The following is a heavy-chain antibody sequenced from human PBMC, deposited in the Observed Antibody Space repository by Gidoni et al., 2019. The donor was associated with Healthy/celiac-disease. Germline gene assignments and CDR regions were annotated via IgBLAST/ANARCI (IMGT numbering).Heavy chain of an antibody. CDR2: ISSSSSYI. V-gene: IGHV3-21*01. CDR1: GFPFSSSS. J-gene: IGHJ3*02. CDR3: ARAHLTGTTFWVDAFDI. D-gene: IGHD1-20*01. Sequence: EVQLVESGGGLVKPGGSLSLSCAASGFPFSSSSMNWVRQAPGKGLEWVSSISSSSSYIYYADSVKGRFTISRDNAKNSLYLQMNSLRAEDTAVYYCARAHLTGTTFWVDAFDIWGQGTMVTVSS.